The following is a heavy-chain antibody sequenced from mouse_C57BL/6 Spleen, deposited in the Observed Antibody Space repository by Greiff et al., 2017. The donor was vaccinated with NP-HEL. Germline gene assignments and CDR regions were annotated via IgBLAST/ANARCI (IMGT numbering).Heavy chain of an antibody. D-gene: IGHD2-10*01. V-gene: IGHV5-15*01. J-gene: IGHJ1*03. CDR3: ARGEGLLWYFDV. CDR2: ISNLAYSI. Sequence: EVKLMESGGGLVQPGGSLKLSCAASGFTFSDYGMAWVRQAPRKGPEWVAFISNLAYSIYYADTVTGRFTISRENAKNTLYLEMSSLRSEDTAMYYCARGEGLLWYFDVWGTGTTVTVSS. CDR1: GFTFSDYG.